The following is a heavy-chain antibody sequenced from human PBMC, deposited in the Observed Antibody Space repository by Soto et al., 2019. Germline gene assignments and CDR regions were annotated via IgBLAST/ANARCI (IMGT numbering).Heavy chain of an antibody. D-gene: IGHD3-22*01. CDR1: GYTFTSFY. CDR2: INPSGTTT. Sequence: GASVKVSCKASGYTFTSFYMHWVRQAPGQGLEWMGIINPSGTTTDYAQKFQGRVTMTRDTSTSTYYMELSSLTSEDTAVYYCARSEVTMIVVVTNGGYYGMDVWGQGTTVTVSS. CDR3: ARSEVTMIVVVTNGGYYGMDV. J-gene: IGHJ6*02. V-gene: IGHV1-46*01.